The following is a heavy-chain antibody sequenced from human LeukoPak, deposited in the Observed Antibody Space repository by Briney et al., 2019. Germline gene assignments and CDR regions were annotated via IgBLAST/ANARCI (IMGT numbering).Heavy chain of an antibody. D-gene: IGHD2-15*01. J-gene: IGHJ4*02. CDR2: IKQDGSEK. CDR3: ARDRGMTSLGGSYFDY. V-gene: IGHV3-7*01. CDR1: GFTFSSCA. Sequence: GGSLRLSCAASGFTFSSCAMSWVRQAPGKGLEWVANIKQDGSEKYYVDSVKGRFTISRDNAKNSLYLQMNSLRAEDTAVYYCARDRGMTSLGGSYFDYWGQGTLVTVSS.